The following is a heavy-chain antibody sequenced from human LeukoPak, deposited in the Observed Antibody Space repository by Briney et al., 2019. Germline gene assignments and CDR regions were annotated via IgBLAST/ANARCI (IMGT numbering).Heavy chain of an antibody. V-gene: IGHV4-39*01. CDR3: ARQLPTAAADTRGYFDY. CDR1: AGSISIISSSTYY. D-gene: IGHD6-25*01. Sequence: SETLSLTCTVYAGSISIISSSTYYWGWIRKAPGKDLEWIGSLYYGENSHYNPSLKSRATLSVDTSNNQFSLKLTSVTAADAAVYFCARQLPTAAADTRGYFDYWGQGTVVTVSS. CDR2: LYYGENS. J-gene: IGHJ4*02.